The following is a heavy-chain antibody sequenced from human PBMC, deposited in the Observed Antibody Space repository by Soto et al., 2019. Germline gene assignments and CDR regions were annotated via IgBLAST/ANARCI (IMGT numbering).Heavy chain of an antibody. V-gene: IGHV4-39*01. CDR1: SASISSSSYT. Sequence: LQLQESRPGLVKPSETLSLTCTVSSASISSSSYTCGWIRQPPGKWLEWIGSICYSGTTYYTPCLTSRVSVLVGQTNNQSRLKLTSVNAAATALYFCARVHGYYISSSCHGHYAMEVWGQGTKVTVSS. J-gene: IGHJ6*02. D-gene: IGHD2-2*01. CDR3: ARVHGYYISSSCHGHYAMEV. CDR2: ICYSGTT.